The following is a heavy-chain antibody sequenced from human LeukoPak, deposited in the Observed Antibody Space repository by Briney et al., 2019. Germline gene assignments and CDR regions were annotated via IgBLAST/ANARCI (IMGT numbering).Heavy chain of an antibody. D-gene: IGHD3-3*01. J-gene: IGHJ4*02. CDR1: GGTFSSYA. CDR3: AKLGNYDLMIDY. CDR2: IIPIFGTA. Sequence: ASVKVSCKASGGTFSSYAISWVRQAPGQGLEWMGGIIPIFGTANYAQKFQGGVTITADESTSTAYMELSSLRSEDTAVYYCAKLGNYDLMIDYWGQGTLVTVSS. V-gene: IGHV1-69*13.